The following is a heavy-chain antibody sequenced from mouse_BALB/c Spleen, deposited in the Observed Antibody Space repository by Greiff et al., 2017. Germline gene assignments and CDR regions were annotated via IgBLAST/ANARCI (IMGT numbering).Heavy chain of an antibody. CDR1: GFTFSSYG. CDR2: ISSGGSYT. V-gene: IGHV5-6*02. CDR3: ARRITTVPYYAMDY. D-gene: IGHD1-1*01. J-gene: IGHJ4*01. Sequence: EVKLMESGGDLVKPGGSLKLSCAASGFTFSSYGMSWVRQTPDKRLEWVATISSGGSYTYYPDSVKGRFTISRDNAKNTLYLQMSSLKSEDTAMYYCARRITTVPYYAMDYWGQGTSVTVSS.